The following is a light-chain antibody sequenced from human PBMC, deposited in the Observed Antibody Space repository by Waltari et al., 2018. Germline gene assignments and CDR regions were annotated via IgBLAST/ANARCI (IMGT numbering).Light chain of an antibody. J-gene: IGKJ2*01. CDR2: WAF. CDR3: HQDHSAPYT. V-gene: IGKV4-1*01. CDR1: KNIFYSTNNKNY. Sequence: VVTQSPDSLTVSLGGRPTIICRSSKNIFYSTNNKNYFAWYQQKPGQPPKLLICWAFNRESGVPDRFSGSGSETDFTLTISSLEAEDVAVYYCHQDHSAPYTFGQGTKLEIK.